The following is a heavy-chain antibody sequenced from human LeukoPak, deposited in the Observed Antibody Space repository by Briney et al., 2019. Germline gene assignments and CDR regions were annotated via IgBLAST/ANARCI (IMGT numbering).Heavy chain of an antibody. D-gene: IGHD6-13*01. CDR2: IYYSGST. CDR3: ARDWFMGLAAADH. J-gene: IGHJ4*02. V-gene: IGHV4-39*07. Sequence: SETLSLTCTVSGGSFSSYYWGWIRQPPGKGLEWIGSIYYSGSTYYNPSLKSRVTISVDTSKNQFSLKLSSVTAADTAVYYCARDWFMGLAAADHWGQGTLVTVSS. CDR1: GGSFSSYY.